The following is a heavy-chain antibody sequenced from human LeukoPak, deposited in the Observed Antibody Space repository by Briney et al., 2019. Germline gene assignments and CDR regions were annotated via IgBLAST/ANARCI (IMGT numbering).Heavy chain of an antibody. CDR2: ISGSGGST. V-gene: IGHV3-23*01. CDR1: GFTFSSYA. D-gene: IGHD3-22*01. Sequence: GGSLRLSCAASGFTFSSYAMSWVRQAPGKGLEWVSAISGSGGSTYYADSVKGRFTISRDNSKNTLYLQMNSLRAEDTAVYYCARDFYDSSGYYYTYNWFDPWGQGTLVTVSS. CDR3: ARDFYDSSGYYYTYNWFDP. J-gene: IGHJ5*02.